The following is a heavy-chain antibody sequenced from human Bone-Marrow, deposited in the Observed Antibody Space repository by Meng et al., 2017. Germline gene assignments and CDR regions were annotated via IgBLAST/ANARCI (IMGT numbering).Heavy chain of an antibody. CDR3: ARVPALRSWGDY. J-gene: IGHJ4*02. D-gene: IGHD6-13*01. V-gene: IGHV3-20*04. CDR1: GFTFDDYG. CDR2: INWNGGST. Sequence: GESLKISCAASGFTFDDYGMSWVRQAPGKGLEWVSGINWNGGSTGYADSVKGRFTISRDNAKNSLYLQMNSLRAEDTALYYCARVPALRSWGDYWGQGTLVTVS.